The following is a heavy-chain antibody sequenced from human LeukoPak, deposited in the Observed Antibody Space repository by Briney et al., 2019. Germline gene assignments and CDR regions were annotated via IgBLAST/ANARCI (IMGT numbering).Heavy chain of an antibody. V-gene: IGHV3-30*04. CDR2: ISYDGSDK. CDR1: GFTFSSYT. D-gene: IGHD5-18*01. J-gene: IGHJ5*02. CDR3: ARGPRRIQYNWFDP. Sequence: GGSLRLSCAASGFTFSSYTMHWVRQAPGRGLEWVAVISYDGSDKYYADSVKGRFTISRDNSKNTLYLQMNSLRAEDTAVYYCARGPRRIQYNWFDPWGQGTLVTVSS.